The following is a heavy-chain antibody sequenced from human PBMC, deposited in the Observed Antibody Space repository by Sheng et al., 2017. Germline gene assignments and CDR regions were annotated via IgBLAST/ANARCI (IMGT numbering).Heavy chain of an antibody. D-gene: IGHD3-10*01. CDR3: ARDQDYYGSGSYP. V-gene: IGHV4-38-2*02. J-gene: IGHJ5*02. Sequence: QVQLQESGPGMVKHSETLSLTCTVSGYSISSGYYWGWIRQPPGKGLEWIGSIYHSGSTYYNPSLKSRVTISVDTSKNQFSLKLSSVTAADTAVYYCARDQDYYGSGSYPWGQGTLVTVSS. CDR1: GYSISSGYY. CDR2: IYHSGST.